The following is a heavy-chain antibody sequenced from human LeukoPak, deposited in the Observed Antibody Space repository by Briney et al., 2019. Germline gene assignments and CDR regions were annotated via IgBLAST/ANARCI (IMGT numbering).Heavy chain of an antibody. CDR1: GFTVSSNY. CDR3: ARESRSSGWYPSVDYYYGMDV. D-gene: IGHD6-19*01. V-gene: IGHV3-53*01. CDR2: IYSGGST. Sequence: PGGSLRLSCAACGFTVSSNYMSWVRQAPGKGVEWVSVIYSGGSTYYADSVKGRFTISRDNSKNTLYLQMNSLRAEDTAVYYCARESRSSGWYPSVDYYYGMDVWGQGTTVTVSS. J-gene: IGHJ6*02.